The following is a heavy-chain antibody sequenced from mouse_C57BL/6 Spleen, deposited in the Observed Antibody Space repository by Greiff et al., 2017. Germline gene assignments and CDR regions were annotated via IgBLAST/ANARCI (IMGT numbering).Heavy chain of an antibody. CDR1: GYTFTSYW. Sequence: VQLQQPGAELVKPGASVKMSCKASGYTFTSYWITWVKQRPGQGLEWIGDIYPGSGSTNYKEKFKSKATLTVDTSSSTAYMQLSSLTSEDSAVYYCARPPGSSYDYAMDYWGQGTSVTVSS. CDR2: IYPGSGST. J-gene: IGHJ4*01. V-gene: IGHV1-55*01. D-gene: IGHD1-1*01. CDR3: ARPPGSSYDYAMDY.